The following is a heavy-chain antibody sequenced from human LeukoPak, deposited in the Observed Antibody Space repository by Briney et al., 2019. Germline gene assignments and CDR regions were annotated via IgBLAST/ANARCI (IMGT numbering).Heavy chain of an antibody. V-gene: IGHV3-30*04. CDR1: GFTFSSYN. CDR3: ARVLNYYDSSGYYFSY. CDR2: ILHDGRNK. D-gene: IGHD3-22*01. J-gene: IGHJ4*02. Sequence: PGGSLRLSCAASGFTFSSYNMHWVRQAPGKGLEWVALILHDGRNKYYADSVKGRLTISRDNSKNTLYLQMNSLGTEDTAVYYCARVLNYYDSSGYYFSYWGQGTLVTVSS.